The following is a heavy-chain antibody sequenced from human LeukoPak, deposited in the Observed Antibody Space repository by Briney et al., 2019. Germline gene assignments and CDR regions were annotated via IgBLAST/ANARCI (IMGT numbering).Heavy chain of an antibody. V-gene: IGHV3-30*02. CDR2: IRYDGSNK. D-gene: IGHD2-2*01. Sequence: GGSLRLSCAASGFTFSSYGMHWVRQAPGKGLEWVAFIRYDGSNKYYADSVKGRFTISRDNSKNTLYLQMNSLRAEDTAAYYCAKSTGYCSSTSCFAKYYFDYWGQGTLVTVSS. J-gene: IGHJ4*02. CDR1: GFTFSSYG. CDR3: AKSTGYCSSTSCFAKYYFDY.